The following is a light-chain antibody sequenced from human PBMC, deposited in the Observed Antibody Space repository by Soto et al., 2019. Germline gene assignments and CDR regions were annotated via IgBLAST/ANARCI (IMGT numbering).Light chain of an antibody. J-gene: IGKJ1*01. CDR1: QVIRND. CDR2: AAY. V-gene: IGKV1-17*01. CDR3: QQYNSYSPWT. Sequence: DIQMTQSPSSLSASVGDRVTITCRASQVIRNDLGWYQQKPGKAPKRLIYAAYTLQSGVPSRFSGSGSGTEFTLTISSLQAEDFATYYCQQYNSYSPWTFGQGTKVDIK.